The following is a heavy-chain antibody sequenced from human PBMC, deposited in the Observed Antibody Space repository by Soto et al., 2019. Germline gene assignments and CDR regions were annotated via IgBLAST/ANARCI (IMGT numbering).Heavy chain of an antibody. Sequence: SETLSLTCAVYGGSFSGYYWSWIRQPPGKGLEWIGEINHSGSTNYNPSLKSRVTISVDTSKNQFSLKLSSVTAADTALYYCATRRVIRAGRFFGFDYWGQGTLVTVSS. CDR1: GGSFSGYY. CDR3: ATRRVIRAGRFFGFDY. CDR2: INHSGST. D-gene: IGHD3-3*01. V-gene: IGHV4-34*01. J-gene: IGHJ4*02.